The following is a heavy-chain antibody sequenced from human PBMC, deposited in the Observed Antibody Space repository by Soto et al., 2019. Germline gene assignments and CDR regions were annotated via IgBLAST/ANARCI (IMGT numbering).Heavy chain of an antibody. V-gene: IGHV4-39*01. CDR3: ASGGGDGYNYRLRY. CDR1: GGSISSSSYY. J-gene: IGHJ4*02. CDR2: IYYSGST. D-gene: IGHD5-12*01. Sequence: SETLSLTCTVSGGSISSSSYYWGWIRQPPGKGLEWIGSIYYSGSTYYNPSLKSRVTISVDTSKNQFSLKLSSVTAADTAVYYCASGGGDGYNYRLRYWGQGTLVTVSS.